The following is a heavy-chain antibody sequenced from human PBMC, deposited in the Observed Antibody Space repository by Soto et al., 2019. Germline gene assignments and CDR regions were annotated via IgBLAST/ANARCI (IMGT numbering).Heavy chain of an antibody. V-gene: IGHV3-48*02. D-gene: IGHD2-15*01. Sequence: LRLSCAASGFTFSSYSMNWVRQAPGKGLEWVSYISSSSSTIYYADSVKGRFTISRDNAKNSLYLQMNRLRDEDTAVYYCARDATWGDAFDVWGQGTMVTVSS. CDR1: GFTFSSYS. J-gene: IGHJ3*01. CDR3: ARDATWGDAFDV. CDR2: ISSSSSTI.